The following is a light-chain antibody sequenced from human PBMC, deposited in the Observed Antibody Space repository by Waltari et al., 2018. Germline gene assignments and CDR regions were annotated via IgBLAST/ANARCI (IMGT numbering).Light chain of an antibody. CDR3: QQYGSSPNT. V-gene: IGKV3-20*01. Sequence: EIVLTQSPGTLSLSPGERATLSCRASQRVSSSYLAWYQQKPGQAPRLLSYGASSRATGIPDRFSGSGSGTDFTLTISRLEPEDFAVYYCQQYGSSPNTFGQGTKLEIK. CDR1: QRVSSSY. CDR2: GAS. J-gene: IGKJ2*01.